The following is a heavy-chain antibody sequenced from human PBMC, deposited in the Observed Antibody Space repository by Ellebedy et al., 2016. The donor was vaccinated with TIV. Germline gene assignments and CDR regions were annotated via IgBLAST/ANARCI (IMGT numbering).Heavy chain of an antibody. D-gene: IGHD3-3*01. CDR3: ATREWQDPMDV. CDR2: INTGNGNT. V-gene: IGHV1-3*04. CDR1: GYSFISFG. J-gene: IGHJ6*02. Sequence: ASVKVSXXTSGYSFISFGISWVRQAPGQRLEWMGWINTGNGNTKYSQKFQGRVTISRDTSAGTADMELSSLMSEDTAVYYCATREWQDPMDVWGQGTTVTVSS.